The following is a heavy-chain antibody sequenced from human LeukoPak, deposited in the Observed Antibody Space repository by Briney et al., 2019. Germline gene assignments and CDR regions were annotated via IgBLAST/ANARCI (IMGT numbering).Heavy chain of an antibody. J-gene: IGHJ4*02. Sequence: GGSLRLSCAASGFTFSTYGMHWVRQAPGKGLEWVAVIVYDGSDKYYADSVKGRFTISRDNSKNTLSLQMNSLRSEDSAIYYCAKDDGMITPSDFDSWGQGTMVTVSS. CDR3: AKDDGMITPSDFDS. V-gene: IGHV3-30*18. CDR1: GFTFSTYG. D-gene: IGHD3-16*01. CDR2: IVYDGSDK.